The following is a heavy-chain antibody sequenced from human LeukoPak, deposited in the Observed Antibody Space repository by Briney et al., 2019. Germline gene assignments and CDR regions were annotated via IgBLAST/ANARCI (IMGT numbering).Heavy chain of an antibody. Sequence: PGGSLRLSCAASGFTFSSYAMHWVRQAPGKGLEYVSAISSNGGSTYYANSVKGRFTISRDSSKNTLYLQMGSLRAEDMAVYYCARGGSYTEYYFDYWGQGTLVTVSS. V-gene: IGHV3-64*01. CDR3: ARGGSYTEYYFDY. D-gene: IGHD1-26*01. CDR1: GFTFSSYA. J-gene: IGHJ4*02. CDR2: ISSNGGST.